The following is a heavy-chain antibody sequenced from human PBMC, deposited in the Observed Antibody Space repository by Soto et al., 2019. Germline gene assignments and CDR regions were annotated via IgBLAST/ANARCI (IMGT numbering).Heavy chain of an antibody. CDR1: GGSISSSNW. CDR2: IYHSGST. Sequence: PSETLSLTCAVSGGSISSSNWWSWVRQPPGKGLEWIGEIYHSGSTNYNPSLKSRVTISVDTSKNQFSLKLSSVTAADTAVYYCARDLRFRGFYGMDVWSQGTTVTVSS. D-gene: IGHD3-10*01. V-gene: IGHV4-4*02. J-gene: IGHJ6*02. CDR3: ARDLRFRGFYGMDV.